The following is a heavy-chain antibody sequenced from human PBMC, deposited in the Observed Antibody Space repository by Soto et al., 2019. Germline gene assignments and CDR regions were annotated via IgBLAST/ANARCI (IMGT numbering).Heavy chain of an antibody. CDR1: GFTFTSSA. D-gene: IGHD1-20*01. CDR3: AANKYNWKYYGMDV. J-gene: IGHJ6*02. Sequence: GASVKVSCKASGFTFTSSAVQWVRQARGQRLEWIGWIVVGSGNTNYAQKFQERVTITRDMSTSTAYMELSSLRSEDTAVYYCAANKYNWKYYGMDVWGQGTKVTVYS. CDR2: IVVGSGNT. V-gene: IGHV1-58*01.